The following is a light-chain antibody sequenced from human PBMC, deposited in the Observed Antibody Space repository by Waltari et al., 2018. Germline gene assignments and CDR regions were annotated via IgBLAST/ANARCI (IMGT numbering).Light chain of an antibody. CDR3: ALYMGSGIWV. Sequence: QTVVTQEPSLSVSPGGTVTLSCALSFGSLSTTSSSPWYQQTPGQAPRTLVYKANARSSGVPDRFSGSILGNTAALTITGAQADDESDYYCALYMGSGIWVFGGGTRLTVL. CDR2: KAN. CDR1: FGSLSTTSS. V-gene: IGLV8-61*01. J-gene: IGLJ3*02.